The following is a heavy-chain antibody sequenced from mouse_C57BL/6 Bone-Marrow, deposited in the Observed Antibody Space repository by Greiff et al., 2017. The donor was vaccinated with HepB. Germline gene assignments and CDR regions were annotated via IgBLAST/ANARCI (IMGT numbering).Heavy chain of an antibody. J-gene: IGHJ2*01. CDR1: GYSITSDY. CDR2: ISYSGST. CDR3: ARYGGAGYFDY. Sequence: VQLKESGPGLAKPSQTLSLTCSVPGYSITSDYWNWIQKFPGNKLEYMGYISYSGSTYYNPSLKSRISITRDTSKNQYYLQLNSVTTEDTATYYCARYGGAGYFDYWGQGTTLTVSS. V-gene: IGHV3-8*01.